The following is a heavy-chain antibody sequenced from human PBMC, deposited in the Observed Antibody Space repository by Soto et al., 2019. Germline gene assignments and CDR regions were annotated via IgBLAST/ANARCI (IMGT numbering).Heavy chain of an antibody. CDR1: GFTFSSYA. CDR3: AAENSYCSSTSCSPYYYMDV. V-gene: IGHV3-23*01. Sequence: GGSLRLSCAASGFTFSSYAMSWVRQAPGKGLEWVSAISGSGGSTYYADSVKGRFTISRDNSKNTLYLQMNSLGSEDTAVYYCAAENSYCSSTSCSPYYYMDVWGKGTTVTVSS. D-gene: IGHD2-2*01. J-gene: IGHJ6*03. CDR2: ISGSGGST.